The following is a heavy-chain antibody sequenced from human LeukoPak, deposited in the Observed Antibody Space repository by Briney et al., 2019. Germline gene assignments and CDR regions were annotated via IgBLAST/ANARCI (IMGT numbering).Heavy chain of an antibody. Sequence: GGSLRLSCAASGFTFTTYWMHWVRQAPGKGLVWVSHINSDGSITSYADSVKGRFTISRDDAKNTLYLQMNSLRAEDTAVYYCARDAVDTANAVWGQGTTVTVSS. J-gene: IGHJ6*02. CDR3: ARDAVDTANAV. D-gene: IGHD5-18*01. CDR2: INSDGSIT. CDR1: GFTFTTYW. V-gene: IGHV3-74*01.